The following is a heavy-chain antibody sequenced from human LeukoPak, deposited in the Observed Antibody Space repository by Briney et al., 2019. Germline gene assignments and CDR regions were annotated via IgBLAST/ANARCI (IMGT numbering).Heavy chain of an antibody. V-gene: IGHV3-23*01. CDR3: ARRGTYFGGFDY. CDR1: GFTFSNND. J-gene: IGHJ4*02. Sequence: PGGSLKLSCAASGFTFSNNDMSWVRQAPGKGLEWVSGSDTTNYGDSVKGRFTISRDNSNNRLYLQMNSLRVEDTAVYYCARRGTYFGGFDYWGQGTLVTVPS. D-gene: IGHD1-26*01. CDR2: SDTT.